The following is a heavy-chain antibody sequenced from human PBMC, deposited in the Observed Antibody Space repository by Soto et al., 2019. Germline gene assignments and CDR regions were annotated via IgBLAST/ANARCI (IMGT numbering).Heavy chain of an antibody. J-gene: IGHJ4*02. V-gene: IGHV1-46*01. CDR2: INPSDGST. Sequence: QVQLVQSGAEVRKPGASVKVSCKASGYTFTRYYMHWVRQAPGQGPEWMGIINPSDGSTSYAQKFQGRVTMTRDTSTSTVYMELRSLRSEDTALYFCARGDRARVGAIGPIDYWGQGTLVTVSS. D-gene: IGHD1-26*01. CDR1: GYTFTRYY. CDR3: ARGDRARVGAIGPIDY.